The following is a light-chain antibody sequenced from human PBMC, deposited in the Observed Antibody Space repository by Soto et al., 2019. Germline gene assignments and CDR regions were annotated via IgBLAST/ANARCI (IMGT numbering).Light chain of an antibody. CDR1: RAISSS. Sequence: DVQMTQSPSSLSASVGDRVTITCRASRAISSSLAWYQQKPGKVPKLLIYAASTLHAGVQSRFSGSGSGTFFTLTINSLQPEDVATYYCQKYNSAHNTFGRGTRLEIK. V-gene: IGKV1-27*01. CDR3: QKYNSAHNT. CDR2: AAS. J-gene: IGKJ2*01.